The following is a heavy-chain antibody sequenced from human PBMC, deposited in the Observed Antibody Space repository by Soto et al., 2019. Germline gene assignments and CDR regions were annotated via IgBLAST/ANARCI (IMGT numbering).Heavy chain of an antibody. Sequence: SETLSLTCAVSGGSISSSNWWSWVRQPPGKGLEWIGEIYHSGSTNYNPSLKSRVTISVDKSKNQFSLKLSSVTAADTAVYHCARDVGTVTTYAAYRGQGTLVTVSS. CDR1: GGSISSSNW. D-gene: IGHD4-4*01. CDR3: ARDVGTVTTYAAY. CDR2: IYHSGST. J-gene: IGHJ4*02. V-gene: IGHV4-4*02.